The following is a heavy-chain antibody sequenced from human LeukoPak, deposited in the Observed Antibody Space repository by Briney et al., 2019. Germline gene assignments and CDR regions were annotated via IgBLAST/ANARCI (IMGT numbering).Heavy chain of an antibody. J-gene: IGHJ4*02. Sequence: PSETLSLTCTVSGGSIVSYYWSWIRQPPGKGLEWIGYIYYSGSTNYNPSLKSRVTISVDTSKNQFSLKLTSVTAADTAVYYCARRQTGTSYFDYWGQGTLVTVSP. V-gene: IGHV4-59*08. D-gene: IGHD1-1*01. CDR2: IYYSGST. CDR3: ARRQTGTSYFDY. CDR1: GGSIVSYY.